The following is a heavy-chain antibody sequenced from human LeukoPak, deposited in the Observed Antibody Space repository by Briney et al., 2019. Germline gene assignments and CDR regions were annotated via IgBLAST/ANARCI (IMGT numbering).Heavy chain of an antibody. D-gene: IGHD3-22*01. J-gene: IGHJ4*02. Sequence: QPGGSLRLSCAASGFTFSSYAMHWVRQAPGKGLEWVSGISWNSGSIGYADSVKGRFTISRDNAKNSLYLQMNSLRAEDTALYYCVTYYYDSSGFPLFDYWGQGTLVTDSS. CDR2: ISWNSGSI. CDR3: VTYYYDSSGFPLFDY. V-gene: IGHV3-9*01. CDR1: GFTFSSYA.